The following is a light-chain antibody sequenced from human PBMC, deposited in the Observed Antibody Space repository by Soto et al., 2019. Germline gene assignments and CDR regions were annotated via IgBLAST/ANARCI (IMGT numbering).Light chain of an antibody. CDR2: AAS. J-gene: IGKJ1*01. V-gene: IGKV1-5*01. CDR3: QQNAIIPPWT. Sequence: DIQMTQSPSTLSASVRDRVTITCRSSQTICSWLAWFQQKTGQAPKLLIYAASTLHSGVPSRFSGSGSGTEFTLTISSLQPEDFATYYCQQNAIIPPWTFGQGTQVDIK. CDR1: QTICSW.